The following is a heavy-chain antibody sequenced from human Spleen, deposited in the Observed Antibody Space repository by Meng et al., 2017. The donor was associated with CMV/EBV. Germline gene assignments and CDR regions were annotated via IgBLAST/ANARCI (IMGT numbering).Heavy chain of an antibody. CDR2: ISAYNGNT. D-gene: IGHD3-3*01. CDR3: ARDLVNFWSGSAYYYYGMDV. CDR1: GYTFTSYG. V-gene: IGHV1-18*01. Sequence: ASVKVSCKASGYTFTSYGISWVRQAPGQGLEWMGWISAYNGNTNYAQKLQGRVTMTRDTSTSTVYMELSSLRSEDTAVYYCARDLVNFWSGSAYYYYGMDVWGQGTTVTVSS. J-gene: IGHJ6*02.